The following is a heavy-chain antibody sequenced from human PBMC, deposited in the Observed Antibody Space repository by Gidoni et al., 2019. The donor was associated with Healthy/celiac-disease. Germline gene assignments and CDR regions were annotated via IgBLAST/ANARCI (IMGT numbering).Heavy chain of an antibody. CDR1: GGSFSGYY. J-gene: IGHJ4*02. D-gene: IGHD7-27*01. Sequence: QVQLQPWGAGLLKPSETLSLTCAVYGGSFSGYYWSWIRQPPGKGLEWIGEINHSGSTNYNPSLKSRVTISVDTSKNQFSLKLSSVTAADTAVYYCAVLNGDAYYFDYWGQGTLVTVSS. V-gene: IGHV4-34*01. CDR2: INHSGST. CDR3: AVLNGDAYYFDY.